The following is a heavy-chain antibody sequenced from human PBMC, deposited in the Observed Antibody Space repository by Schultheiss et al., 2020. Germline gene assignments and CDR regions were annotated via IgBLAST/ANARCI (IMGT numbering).Heavy chain of an antibody. CDR3: ARSCSGGTCSGTIFDS. V-gene: IGHV3-23*01. J-gene: IGHJ4*02. Sequence: GGSLRLPCAASGFTFSSYSMNWVRQAPGKGLEWVSAICGSGGSTYYADSVKGRFTISRDNSKNTLYLQMNSLRPEDTAVYYCARSCSGGTCSGTIFDSWGQGTLVNVSS. CDR1: GFTFSSYS. D-gene: IGHD2-15*01. CDR2: ICGSGGST.